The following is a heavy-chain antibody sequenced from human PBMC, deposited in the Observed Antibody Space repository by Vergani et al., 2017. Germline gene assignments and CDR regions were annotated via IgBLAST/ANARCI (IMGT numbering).Heavy chain of an antibody. CDR2: ISGHGDRT. Sequence: EVQLLQSGGGVIQPGGSVRLSCAASGFTFSACPMTWVRQAPGKGLEWVSAISGHGDRTYYADSVKGRFTISRDNSKNTVYLQMNSLKAEDRAVYYCARLSYDTTPYLQGGYDCWGQGTLVSVSS. V-gene: IGHV3-23*01. CDR3: ARLSYDTTPYLQGGYDC. D-gene: IGHD3-22*01. J-gene: IGHJ4*02. CDR1: GFTFSACP.